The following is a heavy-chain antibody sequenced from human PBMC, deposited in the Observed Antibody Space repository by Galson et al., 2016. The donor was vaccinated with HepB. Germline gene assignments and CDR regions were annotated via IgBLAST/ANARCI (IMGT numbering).Heavy chain of an antibody. J-gene: IGHJ3*02. CDR1: DASFSSGDYY. CDR3: ASWWSGDAFHI. Sequence: SETLSLTCSVSDASFSSGDYYWSWIRQPPGKGLEWIGYIYYSGSTNYNPSLKSRVTISVDTSKNQFSLKLSSVIAADTAVYYCASWWSGDAFHIWGQGTMVTVSS. V-gene: IGHV4-61*08. D-gene: IGHD2-8*02. CDR2: IYYSGST.